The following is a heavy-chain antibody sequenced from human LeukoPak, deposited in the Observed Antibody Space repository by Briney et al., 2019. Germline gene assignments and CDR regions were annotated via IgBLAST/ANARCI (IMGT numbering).Heavy chain of an antibody. J-gene: IGHJ4*02. V-gene: IGHV1-2*02. CDR3: ARGMTAVTGDFDY. CDR1: GYTFTDYY. D-gene: IGHD4-17*01. Sequence: GAAVKVSCKASGYTFTDYYMHWVRHAPGQGLEWMAWINPNGGGTYYAQKIQGRVTMTRDTSIRTAYMELSSLRSDDTAVYYCARGMTAVTGDFDYWGQGTLVTVSS. CDR2: INPNGGGT.